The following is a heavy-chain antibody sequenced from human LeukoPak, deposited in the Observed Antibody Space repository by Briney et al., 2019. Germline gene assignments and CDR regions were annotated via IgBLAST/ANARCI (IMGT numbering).Heavy chain of an antibody. Sequence: GGSLRLSCAASGFTFVSYSFNWVRQAPGKGLEWVSSINSVGSYIYYADSVKGRFTISRDNAENSVYLQMNSLRVQDTAVYYCARLGCNSDSGGYYFYYDYWGQGTLVTVSS. CDR3: ARLGCNSDSGGYYFYYDY. CDR2: INSVGSYI. D-gene: IGHD3-22*01. V-gene: IGHV3-21*01. CDR1: GFTFVSYS. J-gene: IGHJ4*02.